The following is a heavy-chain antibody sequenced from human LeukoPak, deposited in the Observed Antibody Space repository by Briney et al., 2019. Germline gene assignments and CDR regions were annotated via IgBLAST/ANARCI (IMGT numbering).Heavy chain of an antibody. Sequence: SETLSLTCTVSGGSISSYYWSWIRQPAGKGLEWIGRIYTSGSTNYNPSLKSRVTMSVDTSKNQFSLKLSSVTAADTAVYYCARASYSYDINGWVPFDYWGQGTLVTVSS. CDR1: GGSISSYY. D-gene: IGHD3-22*01. CDR3: ARASYSYDINGWVPFDY. V-gene: IGHV4-4*07. CDR2: IYTSGST. J-gene: IGHJ4*02.